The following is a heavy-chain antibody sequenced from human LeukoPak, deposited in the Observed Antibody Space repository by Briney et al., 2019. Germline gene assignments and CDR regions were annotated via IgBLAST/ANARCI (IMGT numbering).Heavy chain of an antibody. V-gene: IGHV4-38-2*02. J-gene: IGHJ5*02. Sequence: PSETLSLTCTVSGYSISSGYYWGWIRQPPGKGLEWIGSVFHSGSTYYNPSLKSRVTISVDTSKNQFSLKLSSVTAADTAVYYCAREARFRLRLGSGPFDPWGQGTLVTVSS. CDR1: GYSISSGYY. CDR3: AREARFRLRLGSGPFDP. CDR2: VFHSGST. D-gene: IGHD3-16*01.